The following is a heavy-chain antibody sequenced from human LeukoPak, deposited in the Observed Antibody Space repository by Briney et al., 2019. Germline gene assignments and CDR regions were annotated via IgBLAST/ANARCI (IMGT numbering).Heavy chain of an antibody. J-gene: IGHJ3*02. CDR1: VYTFTGYY. Sequence: GASVKVSCKASVYTFTGYYMHWVRQAPGQGLEWMGWINPNSGGTNYAQKFQGRVTMTRDTSISTAYMELSRLRSDDTAVYYCAREKVVVAATEGVAFDIWGQGTMVTVSS. V-gene: IGHV1-2*02. D-gene: IGHD2-15*01. CDR2: INPNSGGT. CDR3: AREKVVVAATEGVAFDI.